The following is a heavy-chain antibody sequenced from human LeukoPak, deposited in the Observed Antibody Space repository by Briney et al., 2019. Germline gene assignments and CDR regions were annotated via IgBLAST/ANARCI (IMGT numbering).Heavy chain of an antibody. D-gene: IGHD3-22*01. CDR3: AKGSRYHYDSSGYLHVDV. J-gene: IGHJ6*04. Sequence: GGSLRLSCVASEFTFSSYWMYWVRQAPGKGLVCVSRMNGDGSTISYADSVKGRFTISRDNAKNTLFLQMNSLRAEDTAVYYCAKGSRYHYDSSGYLHVDVWSKGTTVTVSS. CDR2: MNGDGSTI. CDR1: EFTFSSYW. V-gene: IGHV3-74*01.